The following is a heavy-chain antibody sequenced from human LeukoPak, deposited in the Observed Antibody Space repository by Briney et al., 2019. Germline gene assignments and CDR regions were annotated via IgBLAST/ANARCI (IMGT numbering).Heavy chain of an antibody. CDR3: ARDPRQADSSSWPYDY. V-gene: IGHV1-69*05. J-gene: IGHJ4*02. CDR1: GGTFSSYA. D-gene: IGHD6-13*01. CDR2: IIPVFGTA. Sequence: GASVKVSCKASGGTFSSYAISWVRQAPGQGLEWMGRIIPVFGTANYAQMFQGRVTITTDESTSTAYMELSSLRSEDTAVYYCARDPRQADSSSWPYDYWGQGTLVTVSS.